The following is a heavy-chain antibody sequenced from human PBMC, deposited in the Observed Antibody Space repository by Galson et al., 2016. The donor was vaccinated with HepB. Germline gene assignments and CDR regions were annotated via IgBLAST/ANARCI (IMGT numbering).Heavy chain of an antibody. J-gene: IGHJ4*02. CDR3: VRVLYYDILTGYYTGFDY. V-gene: IGHV1-18*01. CDR2: ISGYTGDT. CDR1: GYSFTNYG. Sequence: QSGAEVKPPGASVKVFCKASGYSFTNYGITWVRQAPGQGLEWMGWISGYTGDTSFAQSLQGRVIMTTDTYTNTAYMELRSLRSDDTAVYYCVRVLYYDILTGYYTGFDYWGQGTLVTVSS. D-gene: IGHD3-9*01.